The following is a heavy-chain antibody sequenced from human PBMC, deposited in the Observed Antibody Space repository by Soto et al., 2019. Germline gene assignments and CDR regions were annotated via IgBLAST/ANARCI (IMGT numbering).Heavy chain of an antibody. Sequence: QVQLVQSGAEVKKPGASVKVSCKASGYTFTSYGISWVRQAPGQGLEWMGWISAYNGNTNYAQKLQGRVTMTTDTSTSTADMELRSLRSDDTAVYYCARVNTYTDSSSWYPYYYYYGMDVWGQGTTVTVSS. V-gene: IGHV1-18*01. CDR3: ARVNTYTDSSSWYPYYYYYGMDV. CDR1: GYTFTSYG. D-gene: IGHD6-13*01. CDR2: ISAYNGNT. J-gene: IGHJ6*02.